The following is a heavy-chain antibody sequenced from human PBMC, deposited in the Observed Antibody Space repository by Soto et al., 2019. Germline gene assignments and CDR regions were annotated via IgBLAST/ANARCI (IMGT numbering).Heavy chain of an antibody. Sequence: ASVKVSCKASGYTFTGYYMHWVRQAPGQGLEWMGWINPNSGGTNYAQKFQGRVTMTRDTSISTAYMELSSLRSEDTAVYYCASPPRGGYDPQFDYWGQGTLVTVSS. D-gene: IGHD5-12*01. CDR1: GYTFTGYY. CDR2: INPNSGGT. V-gene: IGHV1-2*02. CDR3: ASPPRGGYDPQFDY. J-gene: IGHJ4*02.